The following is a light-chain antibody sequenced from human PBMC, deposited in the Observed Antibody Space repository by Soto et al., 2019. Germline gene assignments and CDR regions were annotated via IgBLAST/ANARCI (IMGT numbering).Light chain of an antibody. CDR1: QSISSY. CDR2: AAS. Sequence: DIQMTQSPSSLSASVGDRVTITCRASQSISSYLNWYQQKPGKAPKRLIYAASSLQSGVPTRFSGRASGTDFTITISRLQPEDLATYYCQQSYSTPTTFGQGTRLEIK. CDR3: QQSYSTPTT. V-gene: IGKV1-39*01. J-gene: IGKJ5*01.